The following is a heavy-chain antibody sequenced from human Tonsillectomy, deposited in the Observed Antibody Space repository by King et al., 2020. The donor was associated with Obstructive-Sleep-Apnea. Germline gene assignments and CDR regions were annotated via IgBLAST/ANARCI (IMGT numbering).Heavy chain of an antibody. CDR2: INPNSGGT. CDR3: AMWFSGYFDY. CDR1: GYTFTAYY. D-gene: IGHD2-21*01. Sequence: QLVQSGAEVQKPGASEKVSCKASGYTFTAYYIHWVRQAPGQGLEWMGWINPNSGGTNYAQKFQGRVSMTRDKSINTAYMELSRLRSDDTAVFYCAMWFSGYFDYWGQGTLVTVSS. J-gene: IGHJ4*02. V-gene: IGHV1-2*02.